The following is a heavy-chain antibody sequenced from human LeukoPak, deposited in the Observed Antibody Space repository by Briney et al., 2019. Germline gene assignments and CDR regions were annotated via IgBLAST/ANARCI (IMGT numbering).Heavy chain of an antibody. D-gene: IGHD1-26*01. J-gene: IGHJ4*02. CDR3: ARNLVGAILFDY. CDR2: ISAYNGNT. Sequence: ASAKVSCKASGYTFTSYGISWVRQAPGQGLEWMGWISAYNGNTNYAQKLQGRVTMTTDTSTSTAYMELRSLRSDDTAVYYCARNLVGAILFDYWGQGTLVTVSS. V-gene: IGHV1-18*01. CDR1: GYTFTSYG.